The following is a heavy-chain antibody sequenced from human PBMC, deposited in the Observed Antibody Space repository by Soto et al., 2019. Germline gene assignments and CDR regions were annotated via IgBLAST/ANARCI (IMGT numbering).Heavy chain of an antibody. CDR3: ARHGTAVAAPYNWFDP. V-gene: IGHV4-59*08. CDR2: IYYSGST. D-gene: IGHD6-19*01. Sequence: QVQLQESGPGLVKPSETLSLTCTVSGGSISSYYWSWIRQPPGKGLEWIGYIYYSGSTNYNPSLKSRVTISVDTSKNQFSLKLSSMTAADTAVYYCARHGTAVAAPYNWFDPWGQGTLVTFSS. J-gene: IGHJ5*02. CDR1: GGSISSYY.